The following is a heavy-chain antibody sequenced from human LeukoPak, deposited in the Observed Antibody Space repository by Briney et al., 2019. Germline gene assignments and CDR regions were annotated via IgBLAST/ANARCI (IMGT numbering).Heavy chain of an antibody. CDR1: GGSISSYY. D-gene: IGHD3-22*01. V-gene: IGHV4-59*01. CDR2: IYYSGST. Sequence: SQTLSLTCTVSGGSISSYYWSWIRQPPGKGLEWIGYIYYSGSTNYNPSLKSRVTISVDTSKNQFSLKLSSVTAADTAVYYCARDKYYDSSGYDYWGQGTLVTVSS. J-gene: IGHJ4*02. CDR3: ARDKYYDSSGYDY.